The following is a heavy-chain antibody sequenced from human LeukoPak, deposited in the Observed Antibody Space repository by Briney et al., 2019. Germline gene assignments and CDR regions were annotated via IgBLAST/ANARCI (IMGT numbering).Heavy chain of an antibody. Sequence: SETLSLTCAVYGGSFSGYYWSWIRQPPGKGLEWIGEINHSGSTNYNASLKSRVTISVDTSKNQFSLKLSSVTAADTAVYYCARAKNIISFGGVIDYWGQGTLVTVSS. CDR2: INHSGST. V-gene: IGHV4-34*01. J-gene: IGHJ4*02. CDR1: GGSFSGYY. CDR3: ARAKNIISFGGVIDY. D-gene: IGHD2/OR15-2a*01.